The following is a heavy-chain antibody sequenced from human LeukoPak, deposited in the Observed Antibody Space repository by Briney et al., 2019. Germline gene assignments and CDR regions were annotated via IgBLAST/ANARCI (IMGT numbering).Heavy chain of an antibody. V-gene: IGHV3-23*01. CDR1: GFTFSSYA. CDR3: AKALYSSSWYRGYFGY. D-gene: IGHD6-13*01. Sequence: GGSLRLSCAASGFTFSSYAMSWVRQAPGKGLEWVSAISGSGGSTYYADSVKGRFTISRDNSKNTLYLQMNSLRAEDTAVYYCAKALYSSSWYRGYFGYWGQGTLVTVSS. J-gene: IGHJ4*02. CDR2: ISGSGGST.